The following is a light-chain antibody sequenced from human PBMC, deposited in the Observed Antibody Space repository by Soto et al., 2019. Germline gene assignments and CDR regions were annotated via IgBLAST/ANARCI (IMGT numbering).Light chain of an antibody. Sequence: QSVLTQPRSLSGSPGQSVTISCTGTSNDVGGYNFVSWYQQHPGKVPKLIIYDVSIRPSGVPDRFSASKSGITASLTISGLQAEDEADYYCCSYVGSDSSPVFGSGTKVTVL. CDR3: CSYVGSDSSPV. V-gene: IGLV2-11*01. J-gene: IGLJ1*01. CDR2: DVS. CDR1: SNDVGGYNF.